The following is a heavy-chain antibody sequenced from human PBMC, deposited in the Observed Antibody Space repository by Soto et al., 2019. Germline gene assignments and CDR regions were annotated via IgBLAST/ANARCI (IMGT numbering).Heavy chain of an antibody. V-gene: IGHV1-18*01. J-gene: IGHJ4*02. CDR3: AGGGNDFDS. CDR2: ISAYNGNT. CDR1: GYTFTSYG. D-gene: IGHD3-16*01. Sequence: QVQLVQSGAEVKKPGASVKVSCKASGYTFTSYGISWVRQAPGQGLEWMGWISAYNGNTNYAQKLQGRVTMTTDTPRSTAYRERRSLRSDDRAVFYWAGGGNDFDSWGREPLVTVPS.